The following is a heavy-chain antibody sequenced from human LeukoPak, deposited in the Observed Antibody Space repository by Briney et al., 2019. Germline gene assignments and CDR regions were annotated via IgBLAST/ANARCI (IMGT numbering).Heavy chain of an antibody. V-gene: IGHV3-30-3*01. CDR1: GFTFGNYA. D-gene: IGHD1-26*01. J-gene: IGHJ4*02. CDR2: ITHNGGTQ. Sequence: GTSLRLSCEASGFTFGNYAIHWVRQVPGEGLEWVAIITHNGGTQYYADSVKGRFTISRDDSQSTVFLQMNSLRPEDTAVYYCARDAQSGAFSDFDYWGQGTLVTVSS. CDR3: ARDAQSGAFSDFDY.